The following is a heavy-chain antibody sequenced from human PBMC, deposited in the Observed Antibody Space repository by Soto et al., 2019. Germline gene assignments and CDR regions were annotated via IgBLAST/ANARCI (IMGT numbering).Heavy chain of an antibody. CDR2: IYYSGST. D-gene: IGHD3-3*01. CDR1: GGSISSGGYY. CDR3: ARGTRSLTTYYDFWSGYYTEYGMDV. J-gene: IGHJ6*02. V-gene: IGHV4-31*03. Sequence: KPSETLSLTCTVSGGSISSGGYYWSWIRQHPGKGLEWIGYIYYSGSTYYNPSLKSRVTISVDTSKNQFSLKLSSVTAADTAVYYCARGTRSLTTYYDFWSGYYTEYGMDVWGQGTTVTVSS.